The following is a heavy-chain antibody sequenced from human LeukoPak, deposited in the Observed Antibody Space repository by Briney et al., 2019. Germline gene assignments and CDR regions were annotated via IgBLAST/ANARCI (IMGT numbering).Heavy chain of an antibody. CDR1: GGTFSSYA. Sequence: ASVKVSCKASGGTFSSYAISWVRQAPGQGLEWMGGIIPIFGTANYAQKFQGRVTITADESTSTAYMELSSLRSEDTAVYYCARAYYDSSGYYSHWDFDYWGQGTLVTVSS. CDR2: IIPIFGTA. D-gene: IGHD3-22*01. V-gene: IGHV1-69*13. CDR3: ARAYYDSSGYYSHWDFDY. J-gene: IGHJ4*02.